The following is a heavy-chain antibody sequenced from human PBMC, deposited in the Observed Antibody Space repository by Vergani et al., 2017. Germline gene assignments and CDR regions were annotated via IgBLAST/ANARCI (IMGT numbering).Heavy chain of an antibody. D-gene: IGHD6-19*01. CDR2: IYYSGST. CDR1: GGSISSSSYY. V-gene: IGHV4-39*01. J-gene: IGHJ4*02. CDR3: ARGHSSGWSLKYYFDY. Sequence: QLQLQESGPGLVKPSETLSLTCTVSGGSISSSSYYWGWIRQPPGKGLEWIGSIYYSGSTYYNPSLKSRVTISVDTSKNQFSLKLSSVTAADTAVYYWARGHSSGWSLKYYFDYWGQGTLVTVSS.